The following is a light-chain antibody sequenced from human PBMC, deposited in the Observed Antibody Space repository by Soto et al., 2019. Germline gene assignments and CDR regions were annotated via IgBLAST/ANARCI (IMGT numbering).Light chain of an antibody. V-gene: IGLV2-14*03. CDR3: SSYTSSYTYV. Sequence: QSVLTQPASVSGSPGQSIAISFPGTSSDVGAYNYVSWYQHHPGKAPKLMIYDVTNRPSGVSNRFSGSKSGNTASLTISGLQADDEADYYCSSYTSSYTYVFGTGTKVTGL. CDR2: DVT. J-gene: IGLJ1*01. CDR1: SSDVGAYNY.